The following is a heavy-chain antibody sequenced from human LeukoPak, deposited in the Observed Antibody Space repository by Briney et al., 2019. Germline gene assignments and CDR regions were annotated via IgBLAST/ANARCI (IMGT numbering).Heavy chain of an antibody. CDR2: IYYSGST. CDR1: GGSISSSSSY. V-gene: IGHV4-61*05. CDR3: ARHLNGWGYGGYGGVDY. J-gene: IGHJ4*02. Sequence: TSETLSLTCTVSGGSISSSSSYWSWIRQPPGKGLEWIGYIYYSGSTNYNPSLKSRVTISVDTSKNQFSLKLSSVTAADTAVYYCARHLNGWGYGGYGGVDYWGQGTLVTVSS. D-gene: IGHD5-12*01.